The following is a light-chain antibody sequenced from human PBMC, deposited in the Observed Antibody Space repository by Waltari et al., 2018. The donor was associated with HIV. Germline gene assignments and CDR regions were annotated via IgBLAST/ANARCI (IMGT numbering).Light chain of an antibody. J-gene: IGLJ1*01. CDR2: EVS. V-gene: IGLV2-14*01. CDR3: RSYTISSTPV. CDR1: SSDVGGYTY. Sequence: QSAMTQRASVSGSPGQSITISCTGTSSDVGGYTYVSWYQQHPGKASKLMIYEVSNRPSCFSYLFSVSTSCTPASLPSSGLQADDLADYYCRSYTISSTPVFGTGTYVTVL.